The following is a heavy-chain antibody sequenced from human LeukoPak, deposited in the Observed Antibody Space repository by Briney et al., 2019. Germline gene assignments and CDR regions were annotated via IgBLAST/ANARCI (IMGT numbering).Heavy chain of an antibody. CDR1: GFTFSSYA. CDR3: AKDHSGYSSGYLDY. D-gene: IGHD6-19*01. CDR2: ISGSGGST. J-gene: IGHJ4*02. V-gene: IGHV3-23*01. Sequence: PGGSLRLSCAASGFTFSSYAMSWVRQAPGKGLEWVSAISGSGGSTYYADSVKGRFTISRDNAKNSLYPQMNSLRAEDTAVYYCAKDHSGYSSGYLDYWGQGTLVTVSS.